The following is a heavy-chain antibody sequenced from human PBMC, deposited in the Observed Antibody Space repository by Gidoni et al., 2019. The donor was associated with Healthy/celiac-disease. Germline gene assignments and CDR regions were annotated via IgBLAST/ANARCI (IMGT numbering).Heavy chain of an antibody. D-gene: IGHD6-19*01. J-gene: IGHJ4*02. CDR3: ARDRQWLAYFDY. CDR2: IWYDGSNK. Sequence: QVQLVESGGGVVQPGRSLRLSCAASGFTFSSYGMHWVRQAPGKGVEWVAVIWYDGSNKYYADSVKGRFTISRDNSKNTLYLQMNSLRAEDTAVYYCARDRQWLAYFDYWGQGTLVTVSS. V-gene: IGHV3-33*01. CDR1: GFTFSSYG.